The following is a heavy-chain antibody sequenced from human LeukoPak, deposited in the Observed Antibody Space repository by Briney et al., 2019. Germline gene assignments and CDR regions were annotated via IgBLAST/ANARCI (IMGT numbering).Heavy chain of an antibody. D-gene: IGHD5-18*01. CDR2: MNPNSGNT. V-gene: IGHV1-8*03. Sequence: ASVKVSCKASGYTFTSYDINWVRQATGQGLEWMGWMNPNSGNTGYAQKFQGRVTITRNTSISTAYMELSSLRSEDTAVYYCAKDERGYSYGLIDYWGQGTLVTVSS. CDR1: GYTFTSYD. J-gene: IGHJ4*02. CDR3: AKDERGYSYGLIDY.